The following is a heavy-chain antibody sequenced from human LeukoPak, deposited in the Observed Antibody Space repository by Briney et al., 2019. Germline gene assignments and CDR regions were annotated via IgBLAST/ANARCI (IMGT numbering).Heavy chain of an antibody. CDR3: ARVGMYSSSWFPADY. J-gene: IGHJ4*02. D-gene: IGHD6-13*01. Sequence: GASVKVSCKASGYTFTSYYMHWVRQAPGRGLEWMGWINPNSGGTNYAQKFQGRVTMTRDTSISTAYMELSRLRSDDTAVYYCARVGMYSSSWFPADYWGQGTLVTVSS. V-gene: IGHV1-2*02. CDR2: INPNSGGT. CDR1: GYTFTSYY.